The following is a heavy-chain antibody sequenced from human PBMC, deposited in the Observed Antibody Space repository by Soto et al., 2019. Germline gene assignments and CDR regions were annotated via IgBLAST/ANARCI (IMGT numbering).Heavy chain of an antibody. Sequence: PSETLSLTCTFSGGSISSGGYYWSWIRQQPGKGLEWIGYIHYSGSTYYNPSLKSRVTISVDTSKNQFSLMLCSVTAADTAVYYCAKINGDIYGMDVWGQGTAGTLSS. D-gene: IGHD3-9*01. CDR3: AKINGDIYGMDV. J-gene: IGHJ6*02. V-gene: IGHV4-31*03. CDR2: IHYSGST. CDR1: GGSISSGGYY.